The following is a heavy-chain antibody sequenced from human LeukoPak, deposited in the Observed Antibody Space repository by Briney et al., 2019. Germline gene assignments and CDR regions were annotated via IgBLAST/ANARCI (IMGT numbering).Heavy chain of an antibody. CDR1: VHTFTNYY. V-gene: IGHV1-46*01. D-gene: IGHD6-13*01. J-gene: IGHJ4*02. CDR3: AATMEGYSSSWFPC. Sequence: ASVKVSCKASVHTFTNYYIHWVRQAPGQGLEWTGIINPNGGSTSYAQKLQGRVTMTRDTSTSTVYIELSSLRSEDTAVYYCAATMEGYSSSWFPCWGQGTLVTVSS. CDR2: INPNGGST.